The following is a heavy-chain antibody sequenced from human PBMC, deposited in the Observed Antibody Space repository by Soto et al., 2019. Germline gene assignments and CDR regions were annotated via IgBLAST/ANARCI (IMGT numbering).Heavy chain of an antibody. CDR2: IYYSGST. V-gene: IGHV4-59*01. CDR1: GGSISSYY. CDR3: ARRWGPTFDF. D-gene: IGHD1-26*01. J-gene: IGHJ4*02. Sequence: SETLSLTCTVSGGSISSYYWSWIRQPPGKGLDWIGYIYYSGSTNYNPSLKSRVTISVDTSKNQFSLKLSSVTAADTAVYYCARRWGPTFDFWGQGTLVTVSS.